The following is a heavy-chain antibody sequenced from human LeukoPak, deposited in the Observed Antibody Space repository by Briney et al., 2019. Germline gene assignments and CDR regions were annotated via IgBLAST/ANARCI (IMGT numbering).Heavy chain of an antibody. D-gene: IGHD3-16*01. V-gene: IGHV4-34*10. Sequence: SETLSLTCTVYGGSFSGYYWSWIRQPPGKGLEWIGDIYHTGSTNYNPSLNSRVTMSVDTFNNHFSLTLNSVTAADTAVYWCARYALSTSVLDGWGQGTTVTVSS. J-gene: IGHJ6*02. CDR1: GGSFSGYY. CDR2: IYHTGST. CDR3: ARYALSTSVLDG.